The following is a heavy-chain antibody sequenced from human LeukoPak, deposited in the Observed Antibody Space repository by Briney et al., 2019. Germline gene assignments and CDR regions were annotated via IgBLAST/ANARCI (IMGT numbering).Heavy chain of an antibody. CDR2: FDPEDGET. J-gene: IGHJ6*04. CDR3: ATHPVAGYSSSWYKVDV. D-gene: IGHD6-13*01. V-gene: IGHV1-24*01. Sequence: GASVKVSCKASGYTFTSYGISWVRQAPGKGLEWMGGFDPEDGETIYAQKFQGRVTMTEDTSTDTAYMELSSLRSEDTAVYYCATHPVAGYSSSWYKVDVWGKGTTVTVSS. CDR1: GYTFTSYG.